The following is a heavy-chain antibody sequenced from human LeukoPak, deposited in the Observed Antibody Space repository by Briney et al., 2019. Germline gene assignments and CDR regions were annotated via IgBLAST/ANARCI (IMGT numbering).Heavy chain of an antibody. CDR1: DDSITIYY. CDR3: ARAIMVRGVMFDY. CDR2: IYISGST. V-gene: IGHV4-4*07. Sequence: ASETLSLTCTVSDDSITIYYWSWIRQPAGKGLEWIGRIYISGSTNYNPSLKSRVTMSVDTSKNQFSLKLSSVTAADTAVYYCARAIMVRGVMFDYWGQGTLVTVSS. D-gene: IGHD3-10*01. J-gene: IGHJ4*02.